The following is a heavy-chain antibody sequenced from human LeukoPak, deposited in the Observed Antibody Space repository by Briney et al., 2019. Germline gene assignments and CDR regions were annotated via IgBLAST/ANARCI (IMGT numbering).Heavy chain of an antibody. CDR1: GYTFTGYY. D-gene: IGHD4-17*01. Sequence: ASVKVSCKAPGYTFTGYYMHWVRQAPGQGLEWMGWINPNSGGTNYAQKFQGRVTMTRDTSISTAYMELSRLRSDDTAVYYCAREGNDYGDHDPFFDYWGQGTLVTVSS. V-gene: IGHV1-2*02. CDR2: INPNSGGT. J-gene: IGHJ4*02. CDR3: AREGNDYGDHDPFFDY.